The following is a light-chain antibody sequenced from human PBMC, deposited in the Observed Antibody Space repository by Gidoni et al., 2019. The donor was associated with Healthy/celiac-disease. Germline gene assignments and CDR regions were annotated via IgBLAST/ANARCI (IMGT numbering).Light chain of an antibody. CDR3: QQYGSSPRT. V-gene: IGKV3-20*01. CDR2: GAS. J-gene: IGKJ2*01. Sequence: EIVLTQSPGTLSLSPGERATLSCRASQSVSSSYLAWYQQKPGQAPRLLIYGASSRATGIPDRFSGSGSGTDFTLTISRLEPEDFAVYYCQQYGSSPRTFXQXTKLXIK. CDR1: QSVSSSY.